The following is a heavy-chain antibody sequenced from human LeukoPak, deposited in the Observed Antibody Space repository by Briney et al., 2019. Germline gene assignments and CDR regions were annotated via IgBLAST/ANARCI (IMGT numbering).Heavy chain of an antibody. Sequence: TSETLSLTCTVSGGSISSYYWSWIRQPPGKGLEWMGNIYSSGSTNYNPSLKSRVTISVDTSKNQFSLKLSSVTAADTAVYYCARHSRGYDFPATYYYYYMDVWGKGTTATVSS. CDR1: GGSISSYY. CDR3: ARHSRGYDFPATYYYYYMDV. V-gene: IGHV4-59*08. CDR2: IYSSGST. J-gene: IGHJ6*03. D-gene: IGHD5-12*01.